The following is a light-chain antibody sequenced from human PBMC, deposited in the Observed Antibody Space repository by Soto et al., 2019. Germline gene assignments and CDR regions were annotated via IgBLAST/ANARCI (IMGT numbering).Light chain of an antibody. CDR2: QTS. CDR3: QQYGSSPTT. J-gene: IGKJ1*01. V-gene: IGKV3-20*01. CDR1: QYINTR. Sequence: EIVLTQSPATLSSFPGDRVTLSCRASQYINTRLAWYQHRPGQAPRLLIYQTSLRAAGIPDRFSGSGSGTDFTLTISRLEPEDFAVYYCQQYGSSPTTFGQGTKVDIK.